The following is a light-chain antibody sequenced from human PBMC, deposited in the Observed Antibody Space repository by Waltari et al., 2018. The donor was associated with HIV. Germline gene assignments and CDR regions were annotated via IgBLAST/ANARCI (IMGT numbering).Light chain of an antibody. CDR2: EAT. Sequence: QSALTQPPSASGSPGQSVIISCTGTSSDVGGYNFVSWYQQHPGKAPKLLIFEATKRPSGVPDLFSGSKSGNTASLTVSGLQAEDEADYYCSSYAGSSNLVFGGGTKLTVL. V-gene: IGLV2-8*01. CDR1: SSDVGGYNF. CDR3: SSYAGSSNLV. J-gene: IGLJ3*02.